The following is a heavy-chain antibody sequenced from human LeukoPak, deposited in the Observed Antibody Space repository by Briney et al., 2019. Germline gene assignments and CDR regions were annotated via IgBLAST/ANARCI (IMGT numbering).Heavy chain of an antibody. J-gene: IGHJ4*02. D-gene: IGHD6-13*01. V-gene: IGHV3-7*01. Sequence: GGSLRLSCEASEFTLSSYWMTWVRQAPGKGLEWLANINQDGSEKYYVDSVRGRFTISRDNAENTVYLQMNGLRAEDTAIYYCARRGGIAAAGTAVDYWGQGTLVTVSS. CDR3: ARRGGIAAAGTAVDY. CDR1: EFTLSSYW. CDR2: INQDGSEK.